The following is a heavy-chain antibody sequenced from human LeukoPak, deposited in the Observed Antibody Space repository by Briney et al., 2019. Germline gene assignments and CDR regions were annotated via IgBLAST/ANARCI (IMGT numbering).Heavy chain of an antibody. CDR3: VKDFGRIRGTPDS. V-gene: IGHV3-64D*06. J-gene: IGHJ5*02. CDR2: ISGSGNGGSI. D-gene: IGHD1-26*01. Sequence: GGSLRLSCSASGFVFSIYTMYWVRQAPGKGPEYVSTISGSGNGGSIYYADSVKGRFTISRDDSQSIVYLQMNGLRSGDTAVYYCVKDFGRIRGTPDSWGQGTLVTVSS. CDR1: GFVFSIYT.